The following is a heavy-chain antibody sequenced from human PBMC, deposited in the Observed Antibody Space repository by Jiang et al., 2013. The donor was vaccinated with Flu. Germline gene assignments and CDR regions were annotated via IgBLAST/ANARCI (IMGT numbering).Heavy chain of an antibody. CDR2: ISFDGYNT. D-gene: IGHD2/OR15-2a*01. J-gene: IGHJ4*02. Sequence: VQLVESGGGVVQPGRSLRLSCAASGFAFSSYGMHWVRQAPGKGLEWMAVISFDGYNTYYADSVKGRSAISRDNSKNTLYLLMNSLRPDDTAVYYCAKGESARGGYFLSAGHWGQGTLVTVSS. V-gene: IGHV3-30*18. CDR1: GFAFSSYG. CDR3: AKGESARGGYFLSAGH.